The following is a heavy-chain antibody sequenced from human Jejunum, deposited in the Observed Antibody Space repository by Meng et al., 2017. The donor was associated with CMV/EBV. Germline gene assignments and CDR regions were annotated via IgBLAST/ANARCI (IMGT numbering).Heavy chain of an antibody. CDR2: ITGSGDII. V-gene: IGHV3-11*01. CDR1: GFPFGAYY. J-gene: IGHJ4*02. D-gene: IGHD4-17*01. CDR3: ARGNYGFDY. Sequence: LRLACAASGFPFGAYYMTWVRRAPGKGLEWVSYITGSGDIIYYADSVKGRFTISRDNAKSSLYLEINSLRAEDTAVYYCARGNYGFDYWGQGTLVTVSS.